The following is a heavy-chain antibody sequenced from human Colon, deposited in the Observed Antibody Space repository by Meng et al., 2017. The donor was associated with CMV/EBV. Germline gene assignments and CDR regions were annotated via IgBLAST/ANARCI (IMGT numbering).Heavy chain of an antibody. CDR2: ISYSGST. D-gene: IGHD6-19*01. CDR1: GGSISSISYY. V-gene: IGHV4-39*01. J-gene: IGHJ5*02. CDR3: ARHQRQWVDGGWFDP. Sequence: GSLRPSCSVSGGSISSISYYWGWIRQPPGKGLEWIGSISYSGSTYYNPSLKNRLNISVDTSKNQFSLKLSSVTAADTALYYCARHQRQWVDGGWFDPWGQGTLVTVSS.